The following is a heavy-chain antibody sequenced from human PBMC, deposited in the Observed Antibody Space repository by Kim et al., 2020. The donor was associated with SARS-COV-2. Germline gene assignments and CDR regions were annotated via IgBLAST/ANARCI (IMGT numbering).Heavy chain of an antibody. V-gene: IGHV3-74*01. CDR1: GFTFSSYW. CDR3: ARGRLYYYDSSGYLFDI. J-gene: IGHJ3*02. CDR2: INSDGSST. D-gene: IGHD3-22*01. Sequence: GGSLRLSCAASGFTFSSYWMHWVRQAPGKGLVWVSRINSDGSSTSYADSVKGRFTISRDNAKNTLYLQMNSLRAEDTAVYYCARGRLYYYDSSGYLFDIWGQGTMVTVSS.